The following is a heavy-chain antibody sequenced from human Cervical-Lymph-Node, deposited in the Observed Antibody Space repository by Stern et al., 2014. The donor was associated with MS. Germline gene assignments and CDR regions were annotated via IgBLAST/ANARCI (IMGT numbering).Heavy chain of an antibody. CDR2: VYYIGST. CDR3: ARVPPKYFPSHYYYGMDV. CDR1: GGSISSYY. V-gene: IGHV4-59*01. J-gene: IGHJ6*02. D-gene: IGHD3-10*01. Sequence: QLQLQESGPGLVKPSETLSLTCTVSGGSISSYYWSWILQPPGTGLEWIGDVYYIGSTNYNPYLKSRVAITLDTSKKQFSLKQMSVAAADTAVYYCARVPPKYFPSHYYYGMDVWGQGTTVTVSS.